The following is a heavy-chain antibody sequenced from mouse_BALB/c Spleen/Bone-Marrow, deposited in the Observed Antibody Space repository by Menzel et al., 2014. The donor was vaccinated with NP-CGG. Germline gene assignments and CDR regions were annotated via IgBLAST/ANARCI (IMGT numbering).Heavy chain of an antibody. CDR2: ININGGST. D-gene: IGHD2-1*01. CDR3: VRGNYGNYVDYFDF. J-gene: IGHJ2*01. CDR1: GFTFSSYG. V-gene: IGHV5-6-3*01. Sequence: EVMLVESGGGLVQPGGSLKLSCAASGFTFSSYGMSWVRQTPDKRLELVATININGGSTYYPDSVKGRFTISRDTDKNTLYLQMSSLKSEETAMYYCVRGNYGNYVDYFDFWGQGTTLTVSS.